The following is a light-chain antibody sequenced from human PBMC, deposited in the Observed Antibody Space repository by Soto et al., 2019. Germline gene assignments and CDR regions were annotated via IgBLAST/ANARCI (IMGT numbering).Light chain of an antibody. CDR3: SSYTSRSTLV. CDR1: SSDVGGYNY. V-gene: IGLV2-14*01. J-gene: IGLJ2*01. Sequence: QSALTQPASVSGSPGQSITISCTGTSSDVGGYNYVSWYQQHPGKAPKLMIYDVSDRPSGVSSRFSGSKSGNTASLTISGLRAEEEADYYCSSYTSRSTLVFGGGTKLTVL. CDR2: DVS.